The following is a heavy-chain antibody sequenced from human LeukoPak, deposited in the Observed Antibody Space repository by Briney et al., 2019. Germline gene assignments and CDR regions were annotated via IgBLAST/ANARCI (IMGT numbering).Heavy chain of an antibody. V-gene: IGHV4-39*01. D-gene: IGHD2-2*01. CDR1: GGSISSSSYY. CDR3: ARLLVVPAAMIDY. J-gene: IGHJ4*02. CDR2: IYYSGST. Sequence: SETLSLTCTVSGGSISSSSYYWGWIRQPPGKGLEWIGSIYYSGSTYYNPSLKSRVTISVDTSKNQFSLKLSSVTAADTAVYYCARLLVVPAAMIDYWGQGTLVTVSS.